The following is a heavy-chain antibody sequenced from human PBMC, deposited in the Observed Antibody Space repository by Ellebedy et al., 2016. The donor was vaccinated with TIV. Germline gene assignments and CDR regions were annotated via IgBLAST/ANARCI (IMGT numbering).Heavy chain of an antibody. CDR2: ISAYNGNT. CDR1: GYTFTIYG. D-gene: IGHD2-15*01. J-gene: IGHJ3*02. CDR3: AREADSDALDI. Sequence: AASVKVSCKASGYTFTIYGINWVRQAPGQGLEWMGWISAYNGNTNYAQKFQGRVTMTTDTSTGTAYMELRSLTSDDTAVYYCAREADSDALDIWGQGTMVIVSS. V-gene: IGHV1-18*04.